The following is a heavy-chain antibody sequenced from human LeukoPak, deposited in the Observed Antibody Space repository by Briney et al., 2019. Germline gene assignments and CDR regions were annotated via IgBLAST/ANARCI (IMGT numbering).Heavy chain of an antibody. CDR1: GFTFTSYA. CDR3: VGTYYLDH. CDR2: ISSGGVST. J-gene: IGHJ4*02. V-gene: IGHV3-23*01. D-gene: IGHD6-13*01. Sequence: GGSLRLSCAASGFTFTSYAMSWVRQAPGKGLEWVSTISSGGVSTYYADSVKGRFTISGDNSMDTLYLQMNSLRAEDSAIYYCVGTYYLDHWGQGTLVTVSS.